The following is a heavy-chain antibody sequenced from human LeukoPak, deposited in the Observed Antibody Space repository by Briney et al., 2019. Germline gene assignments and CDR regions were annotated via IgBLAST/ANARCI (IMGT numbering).Heavy chain of an antibody. CDR1: GFTFDDYA. CDR3: ARLVGATPFDY. J-gene: IGHJ4*02. CDR2: ISWNSGSI. Sequence: GRSLRLSCAASGFTFDDYAMHWVRQAPGRGLEWVSGISWNSGSIGYADSVKGRFTISRDNAKNSLYLQMNSLRAEDTAVYYCARLVGATPFDYWGQGTLVTVSS. D-gene: IGHD1-26*01. V-gene: IGHV3-9*01.